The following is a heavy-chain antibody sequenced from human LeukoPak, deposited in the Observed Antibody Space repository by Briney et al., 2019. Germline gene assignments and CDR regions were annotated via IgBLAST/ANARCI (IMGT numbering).Heavy chain of an antibody. CDR1: GGSFSGYY. CDR3: ARHLPNYDFWSGYFGDAFDI. Sequence: SETLSLTCAVYGGSFSGYYWSWIRQPPGKGLEWIGEINHSGSTNYNPSLKSRVTISVDTSKNQFPLKLSSVTAADTAVYYCARHLPNYDFWSGYFGDAFDIWGQGTMVTVSS. D-gene: IGHD3-3*01. CDR2: INHSGST. J-gene: IGHJ3*02. V-gene: IGHV4-34*01.